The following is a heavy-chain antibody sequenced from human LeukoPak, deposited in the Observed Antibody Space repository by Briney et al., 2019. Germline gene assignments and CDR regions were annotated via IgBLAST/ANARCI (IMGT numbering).Heavy chain of an antibody. CDR2: ISGSGSTI. V-gene: IGHV3-11*01. Sequence: GGSLRLSCAASGFTFSDYYMSWIRQAPGKGLEWVSYISGSGSTIYYADSVKGRFTISRDNAKNSLYLQMNSLRAEDTAVYYCASVGLYSSSSGADYWGQGTLVTVSS. CDR3: ASVGLYSSSSGADY. J-gene: IGHJ4*02. D-gene: IGHD6-6*01. CDR1: GFTFSDYY.